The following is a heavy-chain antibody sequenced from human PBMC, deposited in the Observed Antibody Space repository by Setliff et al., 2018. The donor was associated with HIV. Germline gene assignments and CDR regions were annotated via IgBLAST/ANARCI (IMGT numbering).Heavy chain of an antibody. D-gene: IGHD5-12*01. CDR3: ARGSLATIKYYYYGMDV. CDR2: ISPSGDRT. Sequence: ASVKVSCKASGYAFTSQFMHWVRQAPGQGLEWMGIISPSGDRTTYAQRFRGRVTMTSDTSTGTAYMELSSLRSEDTAVYYCARGSLATIKYYYYGMDVWGQGTTVTAP. V-gene: IGHV1-46*01. J-gene: IGHJ6*02. CDR1: GYAFTSQF.